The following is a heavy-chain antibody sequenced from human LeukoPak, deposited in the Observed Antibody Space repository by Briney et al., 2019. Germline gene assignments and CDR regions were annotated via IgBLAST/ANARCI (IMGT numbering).Heavy chain of an antibody. CDR1: GFTFSSYE. CDR2: ISGSGSTI. D-gene: IGHD3-22*01. Sequence: GGSLRLSCAASGFTFSSYEMNWVRQAPGKGLEWVSYISGSGSTIYYADSVKGRFTISRDNAKNSLYLQMNSLRAEDTAVYYCARGARLYDTSAYYGWFDPWGQGTLVTVSS. V-gene: IGHV3-48*03. CDR3: ARGARLYDTSAYYGWFDP. J-gene: IGHJ5*02.